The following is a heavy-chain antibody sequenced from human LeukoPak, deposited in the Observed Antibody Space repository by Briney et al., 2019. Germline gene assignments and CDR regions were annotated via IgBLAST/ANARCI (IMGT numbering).Heavy chain of an antibody. J-gene: IGHJ3*02. CDR1: GFTFSAYE. CDR2: IGSSGSTV. CDR3: ARDSGNYLDAFDI. Sequence: GGSLRLSCAASGFTFSAYEMNWVRQAPGKGLEWVSYIGSSGSTVYYADSVKGRFTISRDNAKNSLYLQMNSLRAEDTAVYYCARDSGNYLDAFDIWGQGTMVTVSS. D-gene: IGHD1-7*01. V-gene: IGHV3-48*03.